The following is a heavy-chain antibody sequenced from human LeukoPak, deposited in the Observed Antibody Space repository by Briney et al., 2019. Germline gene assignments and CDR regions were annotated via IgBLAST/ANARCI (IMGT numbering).Heavy chain of an antibody. CDR1: GGSFSGYY. J-gene: IGHJ5*02. CDR3: ARGLRYYGSGSGNWFDP. Sequence: PSETLSLTCAVYGGSFSGYYWSWIRQPPGKGLEWIGEINHSGSTNYNPSLKSRVTLSVDTSKNQFSLKLSSVTAADTAVYYCARGLRYYGSGSGNWFDPWGQGTLVTVSS. V-gene: IGHV4-34*01. D-gene: IGHD3-10*01. CDR2: INHSGST.